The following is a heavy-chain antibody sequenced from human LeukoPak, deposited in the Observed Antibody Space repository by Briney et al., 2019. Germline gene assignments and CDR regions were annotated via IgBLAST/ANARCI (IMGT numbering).Heavy chain of an antibody. Sequence: PGGSLRLSCAASGFTFSNAWMCWVRQAPGEGLEWVGRIKSKTDGGTTDYAAPVKGRFIISRDDSKNMVYLEMDSLETEDTAVYYCATTRATKVYYWGQGILVTVSS. D-gene: IGHD1-26*01. CDR3: ATTRATKVYY. CDR2: IKSKTDGGTT. J-gene: IGHJ4*02. CDR1: GFTFSNAW. V-gene: IGHV3-15*01.